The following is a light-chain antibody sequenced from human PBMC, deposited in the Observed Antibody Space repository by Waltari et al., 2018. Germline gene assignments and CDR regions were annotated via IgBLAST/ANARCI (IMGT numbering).Light chain of an antibody. V-gene: IGKV1-13*02. CDR2: DAS. Sequence: AIQLTQSPSSLAASVGDRVTITCRASQGISSAVAWYQQKPGKVPNLLIYDASRLERGVPSRFSGSTSGTDFTLTINSLQPEDFATYYCQHLTAFGPGTKVDI. CDR3: QHLTA. J-gene: IGKJ3*01. CDR1: QGISSA.